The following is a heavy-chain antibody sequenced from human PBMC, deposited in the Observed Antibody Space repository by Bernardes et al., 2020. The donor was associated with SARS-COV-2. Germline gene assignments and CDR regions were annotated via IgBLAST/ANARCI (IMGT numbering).Heavy chain of an antibody. CDR1: GVSITSTTYY. CDR3: AKRIQVFKLGEEWFDP. D-gene: IGHD5-18*01. Sequence: SETLSLTCSVSGVSITSTTYYWGWFRQPPGRGLEWIGIIYYSGTTYYTPSLKSRVTISVDTSKNQFSLKLSSVTAADTAVYYCAKRIQVFKLGEEWFDPWGQGTLVIVSS. CDR2: IYYSGTT. J-gene: IGHJ5*02. V-gene: IGHV4-39*01.